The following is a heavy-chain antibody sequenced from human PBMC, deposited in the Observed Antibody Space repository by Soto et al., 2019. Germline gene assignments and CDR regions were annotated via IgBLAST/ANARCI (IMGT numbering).Heavy chain of an antibody. D-gene: IGHD1-26*01. CDR3: ARARMFSGAHHDY. CDR1: GYTFTNFG. CDR2: ITPYNGNA. Sequence: QVHLVQSGAVVENPGASVKVSCKASGYTFTNFGINWVRQAPGQVLEWMGWITPYNGNANYPQKHQDRLTITTDTSTNTAYLELRSLRSDATAVYFCARARMFSGAHHDYWGQGTRFTVSS. V-gene: IGHV1-18*04. J-gene: IGHJ4*02.